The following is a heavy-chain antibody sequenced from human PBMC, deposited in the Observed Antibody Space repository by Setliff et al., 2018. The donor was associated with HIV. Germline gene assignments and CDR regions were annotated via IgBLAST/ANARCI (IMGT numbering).Heavy chain of an antibody. CDR1: GGSISTDY. J-gene: IGHJ4*02. V-gene: IGHV4-4*07. CDR2: IQTSEGT. Sequence: SATLSLTCTVSGGSISTDYWTWVRQSAGKGLEWIGRIQTSEGTKYNPSLNSRVTVSIDTPKNQFSLDLTSVTAADTAVYYCARGGYGSGNAYYFADWGQGTLVTVSS. D-gene: IGHD3-10*01. CDR3: ARGGYGSGNAYYFAD.